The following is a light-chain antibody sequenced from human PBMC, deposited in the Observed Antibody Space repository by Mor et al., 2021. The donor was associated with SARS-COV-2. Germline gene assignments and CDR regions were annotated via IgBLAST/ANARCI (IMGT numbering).Light chain of an antibody. CDR2: ATS. V-gene: IGKV1-16*01. J-gene: IGKJ4*01. Sequence: LAWFQQKPGKAPKSLIFATSTLQSGVPSRFSGTVSGTDFILTINNLQPEDFAAYYCQQYNSYPPTFGGGTKVEIK. CDR3: QQYNSYPPT.